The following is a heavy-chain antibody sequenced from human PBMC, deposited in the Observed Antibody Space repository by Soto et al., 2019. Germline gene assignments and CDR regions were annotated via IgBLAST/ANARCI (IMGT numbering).Heavy chain of an antibody. V-gene: IGHV1-69*12. D-gene: IGHD2-15*01. CDR1: RGTFSSYA. CDR2: IIPIFGTA. CDR3: ARGTLGYCSGGSCYSPYYYGMDV. J-gene: IGHJ6*02. Sequence: QVQLVQSGAEVKKPGSSVKVSCKASRGTFSSYAISWVRQAPGQGLEWMGGIIPIFGTANYAQKFQGRVTITADESTSTAYMELSSLRSEDTAVYYCARGTLGYCSGGSCYSPYYYGMDVWGQGTTVTVSS.